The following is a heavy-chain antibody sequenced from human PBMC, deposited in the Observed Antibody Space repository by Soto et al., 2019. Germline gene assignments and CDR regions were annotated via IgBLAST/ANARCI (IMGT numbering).Heavy chain of an antibody. CDR1: GDTFTDYY. D-gene: IGHD2-21*02. J-gene: IGHJ4*02. CDR3: ARGGHVVVVTAALDY. Sequence: QVQLMQSGAEVKKPGASVKVSCTASGDTFTDYYIHWVRQAPGQGLEWMGTVNPSGGHTTYAQQLLGRVSMTRDTSTNTFYMEPTTLTLDETAIYYRARGGHVVVVTAALDYWGQGTLVTASS. V-gene: IGHV1-46*01. CDR2: VNPSGGHT.